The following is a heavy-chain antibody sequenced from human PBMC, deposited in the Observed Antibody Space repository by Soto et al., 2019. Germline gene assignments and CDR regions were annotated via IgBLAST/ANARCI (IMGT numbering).Heavy chain of an antibody. J-gene: IGHJ4*02. Sequence: QAQLVESGGGVVQPGRSLRLSCAASGFAFISYGMHWVRQAPGTGLEWVAVISYDGSLQHYADSVKGRFTISRDNSKNMVLLQMSSLRAEDKAVYYCVSDRGYGHASVPYAWGQGTLVSVSS. CDR1: GFAFISYG. CDR2: ISYDGSLQ. V-gene: IGHV3-30*03. D-gene: IGHD5-18*01. CDR3: VSDRGYGHASVPYA.